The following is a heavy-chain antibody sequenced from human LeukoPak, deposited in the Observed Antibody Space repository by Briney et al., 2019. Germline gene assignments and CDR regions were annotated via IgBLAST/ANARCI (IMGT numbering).Heavy chain of an antibody. V-gene: IGHV3-30*02. CDR2: IRYDGTYK. Sequence: QAGGSLRLSCAAFGFTVSDNYMNWVRQSPGKGLEWVAFIRYDGTYKVYADSVKGRLTISRGNSKNTLYLQMNSLRAEDTAVYYCASPKGPQKDFDWLFNDYWGQGTLVTVSS. J-gene: IGHJ4*02. D-gene: IGHD3-9*01. CDR3: ASPKGPQKDFDWLFNDY. CDR1: GFTVSDNY.